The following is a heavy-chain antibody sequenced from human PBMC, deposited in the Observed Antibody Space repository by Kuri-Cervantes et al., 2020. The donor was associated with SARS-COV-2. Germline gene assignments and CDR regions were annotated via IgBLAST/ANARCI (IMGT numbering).Heavy chain of an antibody. CDR2: ISSDGTKT. CDR3: ARDASWALDL. Sequence: GGSLRLSCAASGFAFSNLWMHWVRQVPGKGMVWVSEISSDGTKTNYVDSVRGRFTISRDNAKSSLYLQMNTLRAEDTAVYYCARDASWALDLWGQGTRVTGSS. D-gene: IGHD2-15*01. V-gene: IGHV3-74*01. J-gene: IGHJ5*02. CDR1: GFAFSNLW.